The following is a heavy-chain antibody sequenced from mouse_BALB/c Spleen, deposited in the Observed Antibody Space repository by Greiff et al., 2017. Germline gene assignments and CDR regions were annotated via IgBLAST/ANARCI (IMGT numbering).Heavy chain of an antibody. D-gene: IGHD2-1*01. CDR2: IDPSDSET. J-gene: IGHJ3*01. CDR1: GYSFTSYW. V-gene: IGHV1S126*01. CDR3: ARDGNYGFAY. Sequence: VQRVESGPQLVRPGASVKISCKASGYSFTSYWMHWVKQRPGQGLEWIGMIDPSDSETRLNQKFKDKATLTVDKSSSTAYMQLSSPTSEDSAVYYCARDGNYGFAYWGQGTLVTVSA.